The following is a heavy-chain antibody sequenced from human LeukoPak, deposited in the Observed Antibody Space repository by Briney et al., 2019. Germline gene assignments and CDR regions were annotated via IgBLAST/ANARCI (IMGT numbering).Heavy chain of an antibody. CDR1: GITLSNYG. CDR3: AKRGVVIRVILVGFHREAYYFDS. D-gene: IGHD3-22*01. V-gene: IGHV3-23*01. Sequence: PGGSLRLSCAVSGITLSNYGMSWVRQAPGKGLEWVAGISGSGGTTSYADSVKGRFTISRDNHKNTLYLQMNSLRAEDTAVYFCAKRGVVIRVILVGFHREAYYFDSWGQGALVTVSS. J-gene: IGHJ4*02. CDR2: ISGSGGTT.